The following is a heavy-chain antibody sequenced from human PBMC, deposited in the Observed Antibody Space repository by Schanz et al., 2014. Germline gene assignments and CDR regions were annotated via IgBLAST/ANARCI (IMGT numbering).Heavy chain of an antibody. J-gene: IGHJ3*02. CDR3: ARVVLGGDAFDI. D-gene: IGHD3-10*01. V-gene: IGHV4-4*07. CDR1: GGSISSEY. CDR2: IYNSGEK. Sequence: QVQLQESGPALVKPSETLSLTCTVSGGSISSEYWSWIRQPAGKGLEWIGRIYNSGEKNYNPSLERRVSMSVDASKKQSSLKLKSVSTADTTVYYCARVVLGGDAFDIWGQGTMVTVSS.